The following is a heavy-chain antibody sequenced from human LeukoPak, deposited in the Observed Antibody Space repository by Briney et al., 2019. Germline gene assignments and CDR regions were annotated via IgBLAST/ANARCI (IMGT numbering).Heavy chain of an antibody. CDR3: ARDLDQYSGRFGGFGHDF. Sequence: GASVKVSCKASGYTFTGYYMHWVRQAPGQGLEWMGRINPNSGGTNYAQKFQGRVTMTTDTSTSTAYMELRSLRSDDTAVYYCARDLDQYSGRFGGFGHDFWGQGTLVTVSS. D-gene: IGHD1-26*01. CDR1: GYTFTGYY. CDR2: INPNSGGT. V-gene: IGHV1-2*06. J-gene: IGHJ4*02.